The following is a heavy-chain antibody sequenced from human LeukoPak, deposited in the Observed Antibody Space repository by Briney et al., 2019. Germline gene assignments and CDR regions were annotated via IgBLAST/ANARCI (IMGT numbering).Heavy chain of an antibody. Sequence: ASVTVSCKASGYTLSSFAMHWVRQAPGQRLEWMGRLNAANGNSQYSQKFLDRVTITSDTSANTAYMELSSLRSEDTAVYYCARDGKHIAVPGVRYPMDVWGQGTTVIVS. D-gene: IGHD6-19*01. CDR2: LNAANGNS. CDR3: ARDGKHIAVPGVRYPMDV. J-gene: IGHJ6*02. V-gene: IGHV1-3*01. CDR1: GYTLSSFA.